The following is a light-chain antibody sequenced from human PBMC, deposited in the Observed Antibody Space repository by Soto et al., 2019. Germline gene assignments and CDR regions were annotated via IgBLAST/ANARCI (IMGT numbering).Light chain of an antibody. CDR3: QHYNNYSEA. J-gene: IGKJ1*01. CDR1: QSISSY. Sequence: DIQMTQSPSSLSASVGDRVTITLRSSQSISSYLNWYQQKPGKAPKLLIYAASSLQGGVPSRFSGSGSGTEFTLTISSLQPDDFATYYCQHYNNYSEAFGQGTKVDIK. CDR2: AAS. V-gene: IGKV1-39*01.